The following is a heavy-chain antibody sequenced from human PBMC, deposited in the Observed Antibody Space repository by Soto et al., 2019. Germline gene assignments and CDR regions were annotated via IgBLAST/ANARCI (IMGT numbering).Heavy chain of an antibody. CDR2: IKSKTDGGTT. J-gene: IGHJ6*02. CDR3: TTGGADIVVVQAAASVV. V-gene: IGHV3-15*01. D-gene: IGHD2-2*01. Sequence: PGGSLRLSCAASGFTFSNAWMSWVRQAPGKGLEWVGRIKSKTDGGTTDYAAPVKGRFTISRDDSKNTLYLQMNSLKTEDTAVYYCTTGGADIVVVQAAASVVWGQGTTVTVSS. CDR1: GFTFSNAW.